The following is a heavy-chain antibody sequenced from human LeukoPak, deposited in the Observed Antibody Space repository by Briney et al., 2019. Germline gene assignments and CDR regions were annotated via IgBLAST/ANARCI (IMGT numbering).Heavy chain of an antibody. Sequence: KTSETLSLTCTVSGGSISSYYWSWIRQPAGKGLEWIGRIYTSGSTNYNPSLKSRVTMSVDTSKNQFSLKLGSVTAADTAVYYCARGIGGRGYSFFDYWGQGTLVTVSS. CDR2: IYTSGST. CDR3: ARGIGGRGYSFFDY. V-gene: IGHV4-4*07. D-gene: IGHD5-18*01. J-gene: IGHJ4*02. CDR1: GGSISSYY.